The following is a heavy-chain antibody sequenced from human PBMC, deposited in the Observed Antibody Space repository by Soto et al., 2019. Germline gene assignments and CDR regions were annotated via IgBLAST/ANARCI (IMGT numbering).Heavy chain of an antibody. D-gene: IGHD2-2*01. CDR1: GYTFTGYY. J-gene: IGHJ4*02. V-gene: IGHV1-2*02. CDR2: INPNSGGT. CDR3: ARALPGYCSSTSCSRGPFDY. Sequence: QVQLVQSGAEVKKPGASVKVSCKASGYTFTGYYMHWVRQAPGQGLEWMGWINPNSGGTNYAQKFQGRVTMTRDTSISTAYMELSRLRSDDTAVYYCARALPGYCSSTSCSRGPFDYWGQGTLDTVSS.